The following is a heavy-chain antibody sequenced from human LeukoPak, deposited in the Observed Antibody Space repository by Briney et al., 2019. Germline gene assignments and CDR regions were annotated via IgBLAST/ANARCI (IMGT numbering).Heavy chain of an antibody. Sequence: GRSLRLSCAASGFTFSSYGMHWVRQAPGKGLEWVAFIRYDGSNKYYADSVKGRFTISRDNSKNTLYLQMNSLRAEDTAVYYCARGEYTYVYFDYWGQGTLVTVSS. D-gene: IGHD5-18*01. V-gene: IGHV3-33*01. J-gene: IGHJ4*02. CDR3: ARGEYTYVYFDY. CDR1: GFTFSSYG. CDR2: IRYDGSNK.